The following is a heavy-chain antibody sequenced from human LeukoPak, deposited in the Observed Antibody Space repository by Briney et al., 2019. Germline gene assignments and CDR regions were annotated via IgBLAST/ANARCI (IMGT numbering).Heavy chain of an antibody. V-gene: IGHV5-51*01. CDR2: IYPDDSDT. J-gene: IGHJ4*02. Sequence: GESLKIPCNGFGYSFTSYWIGWGRQMPGKGMGWLGIIYPDDSDTRFSPSFQGPVTISADKSINTAYLQWSNLKASDTAMYYCARSVGQDILTGYSYYFDYWGQGTLVTVSS. CDR1: GYSFTSYW. CDR3: ARSVGQDILTGYSYYFDY. D-gene: IGHD3-9*01.